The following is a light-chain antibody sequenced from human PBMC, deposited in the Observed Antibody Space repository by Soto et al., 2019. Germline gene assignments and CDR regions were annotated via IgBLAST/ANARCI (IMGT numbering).Light chain of an antibody. J-gene: IGLJ3*02. CDR3: SSYTSGSTWV. V-gene: IGLV2-14*01. CDR1: SSDVGGYNY. CDR2: EVS. Sequence: QSALTQPASVSGSPGPSITISCTGSSSDVGGYNYVCWYQQHPGKAPKLMIYEVSNRPSGVSNRFSGSKSGNTASLTISGLQAENEADYYCSSYTSGSTWVFGGGTKLTVL.